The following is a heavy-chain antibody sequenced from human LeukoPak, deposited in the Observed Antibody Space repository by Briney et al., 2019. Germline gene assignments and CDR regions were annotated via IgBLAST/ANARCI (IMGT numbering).Heavy chain of an antibody. CDR3: ARGRYCSDSSCYGNWFDP. CDR2: IYYSGST. Sequence: SETLSLTCTVSGGSIGSSSYYWGWIRQPPGEGLEWIGSIYYSGSTYYNPPLKSRVTISVDTSQNQFSLNVISVTAADTAVYYCARGRYCSDSSCYGNWFDPWGQGTLVTVSS. CDR1: GGSIGSSSYY. D-gene: IGHD2-2*01. V-gene: IGHV4-39*01. J-gene: IGHJ5*02.